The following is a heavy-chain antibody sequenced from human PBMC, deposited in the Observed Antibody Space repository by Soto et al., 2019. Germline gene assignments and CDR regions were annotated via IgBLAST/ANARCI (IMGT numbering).Heavy chain of an antibody. D-gene: IGHD3-3*01. CDR2: FDPEYGET. CDR3: AKARTRRGITRFGVVLAVLYL. Sequence: ASVNVSCKLSGHTLNELSIHWVRLAPGRGLEWMGRFDPEYGETLYAEYWQGRLTMIAVTTEDTAYMELRSLRYEDTADYSCAKARTRRGITRFGVVLAVLYLWGQGTLVTVSS. J-gene: IGHJ4*02. CDR1: GHTLNELS. V-gene: IGHV1-24*01.